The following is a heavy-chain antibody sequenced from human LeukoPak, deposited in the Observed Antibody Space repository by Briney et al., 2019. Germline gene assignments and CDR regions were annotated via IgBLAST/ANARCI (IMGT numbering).Heavy chain of an antibody. CDR2: VDPDGTTT. J-gene: IGHJ6*02. Sequence: PGGSLRLSCAASGLTLSNYWMHWVRQAPGEGLVWVSRVDPDGTTTNYADSVTGRFTTSRDNAKNTLYLQMNSLRAEDTALYYCTRVQAGRSGLMDVWGRGTTVTVSS. CDR3: TRVQAGRSGLMDV. CDR1: GLTLSNYW. V-gene: IGHV3-74*01. D-gene: IGHD2-8*02.